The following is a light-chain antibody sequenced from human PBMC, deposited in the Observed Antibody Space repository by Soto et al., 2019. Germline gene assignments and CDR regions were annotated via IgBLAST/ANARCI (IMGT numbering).Light chain of an antibody. CDR1: QSISTH. Sequence: MHMAQAPSSLSAYVGAKGTIACRASQSISTHLNWYQQKPGKAPKLLIYAASSLQSWVPSRFSGSGSGTDFTLTISRLEPEDFAVYYCQQCGSLPGTFGQGTKVDI. CDR3: QQCGSLPGT. J-gene: IGKJ1*01. CDR2: AAS. V-gene: IGKV1-39*01.